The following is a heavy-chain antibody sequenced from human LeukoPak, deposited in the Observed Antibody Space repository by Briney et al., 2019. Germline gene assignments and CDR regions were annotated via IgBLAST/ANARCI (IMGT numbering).Heavy chain of an antibody. CDR1: GFTFSSYW. CDR3: AKGYYYDTGGPYYFDY. Sequence: GGSLRLSCAASGFTFSSYWMHWVRQVPGKGLVWVSRINSGGSSTSHADSVKGRFTISRDNAKNTLYLQMNSLRAEDTAIYYCAKGYYYDTGGPYYFDYWGQGTLVTSST. CDR2: INSGGSST. D-gene: IGHD3-22*01. J-gene: IGHJ4*02. V-gene: IGHV3-74*01.